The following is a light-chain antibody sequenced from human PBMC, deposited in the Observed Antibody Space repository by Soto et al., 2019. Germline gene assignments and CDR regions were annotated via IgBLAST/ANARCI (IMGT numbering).Light chain of an antibody. J-gene: IGKJ4*01. V-gene: IGKV1-9*01. CDR2: LAA. CDR3: QQLNSYPLT. CDR1: EGISSY. Sequence: DIPLTQSPSFLSASVGDRVTITCRASEGISSYLAWYQQKPGKGPKLLVYLAATLQSGVPSRFSGSGSGKEFTLTISSLQPEDFATYYCQQLNSYPLTFGGGTKVEIK.